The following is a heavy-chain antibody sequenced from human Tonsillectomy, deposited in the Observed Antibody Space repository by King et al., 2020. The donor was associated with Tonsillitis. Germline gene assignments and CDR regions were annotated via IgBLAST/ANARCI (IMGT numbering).Heavy chain of an antibody. V-gene: IGHV1-46*01. CDR2: IAPSSGGT. J-gene: IGHJ4*02. CDR1: GYTFTSFY. D-gene: IGHD5-18*01. CDR3: ARDTAMVTFDY. Sequence: QLVQSGSDVKKPGASVKLSCKASGYTFTSFYIQWVRQAPGQGLEWMGMIAPSSGGTTYAPNCQGRLTVTADTSTSTVYMELNSLRSEDTAMYYCARDTAMVTFDYWGQGSLVTVSS.